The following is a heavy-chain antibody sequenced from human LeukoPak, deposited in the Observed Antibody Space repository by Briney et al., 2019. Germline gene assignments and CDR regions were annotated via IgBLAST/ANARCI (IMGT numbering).Heavy chain of an antibody. V-gene: IGHV3-23*01. Sequence: GGSLRLSCAASGFTFGSYAMYWVRQAPGKGLEWVSGISGSGGSTFYADSVEGRFTISRDNSENTVYLQMNSLRADDTAVYYCAKTTAGYSSGRYPGWPVDYWGQGTLVTVSS. CDR2: ISGSGGST. CDR3: AKTTAGYSSGRYPGWPVDY. J-gene: IGHJ4*02. D-gene: IGHD6-19*01. CDR1: GFTFGSYA.